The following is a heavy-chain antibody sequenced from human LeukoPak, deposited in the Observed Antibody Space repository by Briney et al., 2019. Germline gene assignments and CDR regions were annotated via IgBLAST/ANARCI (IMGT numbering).Heavy chain of an antibody. J-gene: IGHJ6*03. CDR3: ARASGRTLQVAAAIVTYYYYYYMDV. Sequence: GGSLRLSCAASGFTFSSYWMHWVRLAPGKGLVWVSRIRSDGTSTDYADSVKGRFTMSRDNAKNTLYLQMNSLRVEDTAVYYCARASGRTLQVAAAIVTYYYYYYMDVWGKGTTVTVSS. D-gene: IGHD5-18*01. V-gene: IGHV3-74*01. CDR2: IRSDGTST. CDR1: GFTFSSYW.